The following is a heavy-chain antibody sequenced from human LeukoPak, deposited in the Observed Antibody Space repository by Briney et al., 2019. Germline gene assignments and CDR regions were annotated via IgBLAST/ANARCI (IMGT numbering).Heavy chain of an antibody. J-gene: IGHJ4*02. CDR3: AREGDILTGYPYY. CDR2: INAGNGNT. D-gene: IGHD3-9*01. CDR1: GYTFTSYA. Sequence: ASVKVSCKASGYTFTSYAMHWVRQAPGQRLEWMGWINAGNGNTKYSQKFQGRVTITRDTSASTAYMELSSLRSEDTAVYYCAREGDILTGYPYYWGQGTLVTVSS. V-gene: IGHV1-3*01.